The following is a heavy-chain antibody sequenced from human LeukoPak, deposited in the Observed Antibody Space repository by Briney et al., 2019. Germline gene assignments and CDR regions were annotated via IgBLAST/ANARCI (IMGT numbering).Heavy chain of an antibody. D-gene: IGHD5-24*01. CDR2: ISHDGFI. J-gene: IGHJ4*02. CDR3: ARDWVYKIDY. CDR1: GFTFSSYV. Sequence: GGSLRLSCETAGFTFSSYVMHWVRRTPGKGLVWVSRISHDGFISYADSVKGRFTISRDNAKNTLILQMNSLRAEDSAVYYCARDWVYKIDYWGRGTLVTVSS. V-gene: IGHV3-74*01.